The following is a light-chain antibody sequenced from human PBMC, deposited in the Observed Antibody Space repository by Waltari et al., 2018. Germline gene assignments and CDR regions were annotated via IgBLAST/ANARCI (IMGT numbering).Light chain of an antibody. CDR3: QQYENLPYT. Sequence: DIQMTQSPSSLSASVGDRVTITCQASQDIVNYLNWYQQTPGKAPKLLIYDASNLATGVPSRFSGGGSGTDFSFTITSLHPEDIATYYCQQYENLPYTVGQGTKVEIK. CDR2: DAS. CDR1: QDIVNY. V-gene: IGKV1-33*01. J-gene: IGKJ2*01.